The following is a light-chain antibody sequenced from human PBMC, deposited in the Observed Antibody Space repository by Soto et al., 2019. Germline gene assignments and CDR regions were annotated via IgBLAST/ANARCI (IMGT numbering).Light chain of an antibody. Sequence: QSALTQPPSASGSPGQSVTISCTGTSSDVGGYNYVSWYQQYPGKAPQLVIYEVNKRPSGVPDRFSGSKSGNTASLTVFGVQADDESDYYCGSYVGSKSYVFGTGTKLTVL. CDR1: SSDVGGYNY. V-gene: IGLV2-8*01. J-gene: IGLJ1*01. CDR3: GSYVGSKSYV. CDR2: EVN.